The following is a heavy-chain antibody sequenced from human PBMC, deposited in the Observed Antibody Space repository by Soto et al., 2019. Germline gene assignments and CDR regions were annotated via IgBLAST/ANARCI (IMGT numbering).Heavy chain of an antibody. CDR3: ATNYYDSSGYSHSFDY. D-gene: IGHD3-22*01. V-gene: IGHV4-31*03. CDR2: IYYSGST. J-gene: IGHJ4*02. CDR1: GGSISSGGYY. Sequence: SETLSLTCTVSGGSISSGGYYWSWIRQHPGKGLEWIGYIYYSGSTYYNPSLKSRVTISVDTSKNQFSLKLSSVTAADTAVYYCATNYYDSSGYSHSFDYWGQRTPVPVSS.